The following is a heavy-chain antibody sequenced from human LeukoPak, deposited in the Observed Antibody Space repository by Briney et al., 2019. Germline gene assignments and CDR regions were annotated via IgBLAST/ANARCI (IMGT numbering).Heavy chain of an antibody. J-gene: IGHJ4*02. CDR2: IKQDGSEK. D-gene: IGHD5-12*01. V-gene: IGHV3-7*04. CDR3: ARGFYSGAY. CDR1: GFAFSSYW. Sequence: GGSLRLSCAVSGFAFSSYWMNWVRQPPGKGLEWVAKIKQDGSEKYYVDSVKGRFTISRDNAKNSLYLQMNSVRAEDTAVYYCARGFYSGAYWGQGTLVTVSS.